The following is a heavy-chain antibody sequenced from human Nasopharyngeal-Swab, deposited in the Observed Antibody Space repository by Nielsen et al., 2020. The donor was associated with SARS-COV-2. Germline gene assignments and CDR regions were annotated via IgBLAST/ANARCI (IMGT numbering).Heavy chain of an antibody. CDR3: ARRLPYYGMDV. CDR2: ISYDGSNK. J-gene: IGHJ6*02. D-gene: IGHD4-11*01. V-gene: IGHV3-30-3*01. CDR1: GFTFSSYA. Sequence: GESLKISCAASGFTFSSYALHWVRQAPGKGLEWVAVISYDGSNKYYADSVKGRFTISRDNSKDTLYLQLNGLRVEDTAAYYCARRLPYYGMDVWGQGTTVTVSS.